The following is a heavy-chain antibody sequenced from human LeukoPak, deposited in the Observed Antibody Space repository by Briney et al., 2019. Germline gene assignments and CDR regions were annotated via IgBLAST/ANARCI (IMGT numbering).Heavy chain of an antibody. D-gene: IGHD3-10*01. J-gene: IGHJ4*02. CDR1: GFTVSTNY. CDR3: ARAYYYGSGSYQDH. V-gene: IGHV3-53*01. Sequence: PGGSLRLSCAASGFTVSTNYMSWVRQAPGRGLEWVSLIYSGGSTYYADSVKGRFTISRDNSKNTLYLQMHSLRAEDTAVYYCARAYYYGSGSYQDHWGQGTLVTVSS. CDR2: IYSGGST.